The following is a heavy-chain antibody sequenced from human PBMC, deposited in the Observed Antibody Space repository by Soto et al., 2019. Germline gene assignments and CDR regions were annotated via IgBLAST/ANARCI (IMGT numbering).Heavy chain of an antibody. CDR2: ISAYNGNT. D-gene: IGHD3-16*02. CDR3: ARSNMIKFGGVTVQERGYFDY. CDR1: GYTFTSYG. V-gene: IGHV1-18*04. J-gene: IGHJ4*02. Sequence: GASVKVSCKASGYTFTSYGISWVRQAPGQGLEWMGWISAYNGNTNYAQKLQGRVTMTTDTSTSTAYMELRSLSSDDTAVYYCARSNMIKFGGVTVQERGYFDYWGQGTLVTVSS.